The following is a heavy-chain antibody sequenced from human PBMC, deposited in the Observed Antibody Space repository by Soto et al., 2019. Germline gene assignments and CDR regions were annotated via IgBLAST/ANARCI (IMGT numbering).Heavy chain of an antibody. Sequence: SETLSRTCAVSGGSISMGGYTWSWIRQPPGKGLGWIGYVYHRGCTYYNPSLKSRVTISVDRSKNQFSLKLSSVTAADTAVYYCARAKVLRFLDLDVWGQGTTVTVSS. V-gene: IGHV4-30-2*01. D-gene: IGHD3-3*01. CDR1: GGSISMGGYT. J-gene: IGHJ6*02. CDR3: ARAKVLRFLDLDV. CDR2: VYHRGCT.